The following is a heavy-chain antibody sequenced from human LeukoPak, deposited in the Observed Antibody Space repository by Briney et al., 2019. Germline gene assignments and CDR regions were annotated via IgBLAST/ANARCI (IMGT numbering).Heavy chain of an antibody. CDR3: ARARCSSTSCPPGY. Sequence: GGSLRPSCAASGFTFSSYSMNWVRQAPGKGLEWVSSISSSSSYIYYADSVKGRFTISRDNSKNTLYLQMNSLRAEDTAVYYCARARCSSTSCPPGYWGQGTLVTVSS. CDR2: ISSSSSYI. V-gene: IGHV3-21*01. D-gene: IGHD2-2*01. J-gene: IGHJ4*02. CDR1: GFTFSSYS.